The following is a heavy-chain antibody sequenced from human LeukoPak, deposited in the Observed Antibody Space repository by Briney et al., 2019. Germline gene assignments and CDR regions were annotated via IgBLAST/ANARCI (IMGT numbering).Heavy chain of an antibody. CDR1: GFTFSSHW. Sequence: PGGSLRLSCAASGFTFSSHWMTWVRQAPGKGLEWVANMKYDGTEKDYMDSVKGRFTISRDNAKNSLYLQMNSLRAEDTAVYYCARDIEAAGLFLDYGGQGTLVTVSS. D-gene: IGHD6-13*01. V-gene: IGHV3-7*01. J-gene: IGHJ4*02. CDR2: MKYDGTEK. CDR3: ARDIEAAGLFLDY.